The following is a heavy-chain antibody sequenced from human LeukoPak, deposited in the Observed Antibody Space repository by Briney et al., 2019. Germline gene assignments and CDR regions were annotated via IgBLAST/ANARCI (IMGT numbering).Heavy chain of an antibody. CDR1: GFTFRNYD. J-gene: IGHJ6*02. CDR3: ARALSAAGRGVYYYYGMDV. V-gene: IGHV3-13*01. D-gene: IGHD6-13*01. CDR2: IGTGGDT. Sequence: GGSLRLSCAASGFTFRNYDMHWVRQVTGKGLDGVSGIGTGGDTYYLGSVKGRFTISRENAKNSLYLQMNSLRAGDTAVYYCARALSAAGRGVYYYYGMDVWGQGTTVAVSS.